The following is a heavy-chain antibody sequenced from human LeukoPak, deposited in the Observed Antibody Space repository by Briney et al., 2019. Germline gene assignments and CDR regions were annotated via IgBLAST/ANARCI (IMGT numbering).Heavy chain of an antibody. Sequence: GGSLRLSCAASGFTFDDYAMHWVRHAPGKGLEWVSGISWNSGSIGYADSVKGRFTISRDNAKNSLYLQMNSLRAEDTALYYCAKDMGSGWYVHDAFDIWGQGTMATVSS. D-gene: IGHD6-19*01. CDR3: AKDMGSGWYVHDAFDI. CDR2: ISWNSGSI. J-gene: IGHJ3*02. CDR1: GFTFDDYA. V-gene: IGHV3-9*01.